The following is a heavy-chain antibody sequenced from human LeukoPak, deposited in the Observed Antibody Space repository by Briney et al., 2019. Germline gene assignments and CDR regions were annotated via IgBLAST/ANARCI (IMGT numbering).Heavy chain of an antibody. D-gene: IGHD2-2*01. CDR1: GYTFTNYA. CDR3: ARSAIVVVPANNWFDP. Sequence: ASVKVSCKASGYTFTNYAIHWVRQAPGQRLEWMGWFNSDKGNTEYSQKFQGRVIITRDTPASTAYMELSSLRPEDTAVYYCARSAIVVVPANNWFDPWGQGTLVTVSS. J-gene: IGHJ5*02. CDR2: FNSDKGNT. V-gene: IGHV1-3*01.